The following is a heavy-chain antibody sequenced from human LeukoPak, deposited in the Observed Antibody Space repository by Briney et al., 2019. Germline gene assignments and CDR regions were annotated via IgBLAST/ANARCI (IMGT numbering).Heavy chain of an antibody. CDR3: AKELLTTAYSASDF. V-gene: IGHV3-23*01. D-gene: IGHD4/OR15-4a*01. J-gene: IGHJ4*02. CDR2: ISTSAGST. CDR1: GFTFSSYA. Sequence: PGGSLRLSCAASGFTFSSYAMSWVRRAPGKGLEWVSAISTSAGSTYYADSVKGRFTISRDNSKNTLYLQMNSLRAEDTAVYYCAKELLTTAYSASDFWGQGTLVTVSS.